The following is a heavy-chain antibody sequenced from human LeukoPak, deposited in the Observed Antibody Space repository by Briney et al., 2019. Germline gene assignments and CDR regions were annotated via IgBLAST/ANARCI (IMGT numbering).Heavy chain of an antibody. CDR1: GGTFGSYA. Sequence: SVKVSCKASGGTFGSYAISWVRQAPGQGLEWMGGIIPIFGTANYAQKFQGRVTITADESTSTAYMELSSLRSEDTAVYYCAREGQYSTPLDYWGQGTLVTVSS. J-gene: IGHJ4*02. CDR3: AREGQYSTPLDY. CDR2: IIPIFGTA. D-gene: IGHD5-18*01. V-gene: IGHV1-69*01.